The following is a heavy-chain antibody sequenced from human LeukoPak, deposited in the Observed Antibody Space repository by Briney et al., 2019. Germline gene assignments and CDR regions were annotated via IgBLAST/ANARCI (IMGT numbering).Heavy chain of an antibody. CDR3: ATATMYYYDSSGSVY. Sequence: GASVKVSCKVSGYTLTELSMHWVRQAPGKGLEWMGGFDPEDGETIYAQKFQGRVTMTEDTSTDTAYMELSSLRSEDTAVYYCATATMYYYDSSGSVYWGQGTLATVSS. CDR1: GYTLTELS. V-gene: IGHV1-24*01. J-gene: IGHJ4*02. CDR2: FDPEDGET. D-gene: IGHD3-22*01.